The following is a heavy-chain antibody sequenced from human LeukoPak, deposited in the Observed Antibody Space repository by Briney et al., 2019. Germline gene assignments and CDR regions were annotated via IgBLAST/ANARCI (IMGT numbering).Heavy chain of an antibody. CDR2: IYGSGST. J-gene: IGHJ4*02. D-gene: IGHD6-19*01. V-gene: IGHV4-59*08. Sequence: SGTLCLTCTVSGDSLSSHYWSWIRQPPGKGLEWIGYIYGSGSTDYDPSLRSRVTISEDTSKNQFSLKLTSVTAADTAVYYCARNVGWYSHDSWGQGTLVTVSS. CDR1: GDSLSSHY. CDR3: ARNVGWYSHDS.